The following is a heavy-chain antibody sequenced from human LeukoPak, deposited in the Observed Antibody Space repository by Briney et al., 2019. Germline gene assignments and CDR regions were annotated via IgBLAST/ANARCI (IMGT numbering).Heavy chain of an antibody. CDR2: ISDSGGST. CDR1: GFTFSNYA. J-gene: IGHJ4*02. CDR3: AKGRVVAATTRPLDY. V-gene: IGHV3-23*01. D-gene: IGHD2-15*01. Sequence: PGGSLRLSCAASGFTFSNYAMSWVRQAPGKGLEWVLGISDSGGSTYYADSVKGRFTISRDNSKNTLYLQMNSLRAEDPAVYYCAKGRVVAATTRPLDYGGQGPLVTVS.